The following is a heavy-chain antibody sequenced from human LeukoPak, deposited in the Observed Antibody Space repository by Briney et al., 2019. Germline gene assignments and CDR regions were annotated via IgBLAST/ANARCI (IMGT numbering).Heavy chain of an antibody. V-gene: IGHV3-21*01. CDR2: ISSSSSYI. J-gene: IGHJ3*01. CDR3: ASAVVRSPHAFDL. CDR1: GFTFSSYS. D-gene: IGHD2-15*01. Sequence: GGALRLSCAASGFTFSSYSMNWVRQAPGKGVEGVSSISSSSSYIYYADSVKGRFTISRDNAKNSLYLQMNGLRAEDTAGYYCASAVVRSPHAFDLWGQGTMVTVSS.